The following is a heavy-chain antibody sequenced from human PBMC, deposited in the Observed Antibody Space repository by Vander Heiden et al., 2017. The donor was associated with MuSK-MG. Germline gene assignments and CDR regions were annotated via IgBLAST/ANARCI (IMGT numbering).Heavy chain of an antibody. V-gene: IGHV3-9*01. CDR1: GFTFDDYT. CDR2: ISWNSGSI. CDR3: AKSVSGYLNDAFDI. D-gene: IGHD3-3*01. Sequence: EVQLVESGGGLVQPGRSLSLSCAASGFTFDDYTMHWVRQAPGKGLEWVSGISWNSGSIGYADSVKGRFTISRDNAKNSLYLQMNSLRAEDTALYYCAKSVSGYLNDAFDIWGQGTMVTVSS. J-gene: IGHJ3*02.